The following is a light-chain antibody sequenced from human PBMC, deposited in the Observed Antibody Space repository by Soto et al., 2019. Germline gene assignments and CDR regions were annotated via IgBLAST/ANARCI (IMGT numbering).Light chain of an antibody. CDR1: QSVSSSY. CDR2: GAS. V-gene: IGKV3-20*01. CDR3: RLYGSSPPCT. Sequence: EIVLTQSPGTLSLSPGERATLSCRASQSVSSSYLAWYQQKPCQAPRLLIYGASSRATGIPDRFSGSGSGTDLTLTISRREPEDFAVYYCRLYGSSPPCTFGQGTKPEIK. J-gene: IGKJ2*02.